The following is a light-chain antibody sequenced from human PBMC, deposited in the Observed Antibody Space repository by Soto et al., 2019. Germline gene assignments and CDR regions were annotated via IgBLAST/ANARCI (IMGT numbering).Light chain of an antibody. CDR1: SSDVGAYNY. CDR3: SSYADSDTLYV. Sequence: QSALTQPASMSGSPGQSITISCTGTSSDVGAYNYVSWYQQHPGKAPKLLIFEVSSRPSGVSNRFSGSKSGSTASLTISGLRAEDEADYYCSSYADSDTLYVFGTGTKVTVL. V-gene: IGLV2-14*01. CDR2: EVS. J-gene: IGLJ1*01.